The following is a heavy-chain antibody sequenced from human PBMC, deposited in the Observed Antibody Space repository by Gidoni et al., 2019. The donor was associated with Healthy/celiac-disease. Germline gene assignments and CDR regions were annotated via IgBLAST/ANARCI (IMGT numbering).Heavy chain of an antibody. CDR3: ARGLYCSGGSCYSGSWSRPYYFDY. V-gene: IGHV4-34*01. D-gene: IGHD2-15*01. CDR2: TNHSGST. J-gene: IGHJ4*02. Sequence: QVQLQQWGAGLLKPSETLSLTGAVYGGSFSGYYWSWIRKPPGKGLEWIGETNHSGSTNYIPSLKSRVTISVDTSKNQFSLKLISVTAADTAVYYCARGLYCSGGSCYSGSWSRPYYFDYWGQGTLVTVSS. CDR1: GGSFSGYY.